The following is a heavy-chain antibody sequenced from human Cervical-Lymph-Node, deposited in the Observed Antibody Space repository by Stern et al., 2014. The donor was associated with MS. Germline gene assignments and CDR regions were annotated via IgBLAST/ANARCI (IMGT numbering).Heavy chain of an antibody. CDR1: GLTFSTSV. CDR3: ATSTASDAFDI. Sequence: VQLGEPGGGVVQPGRSLRLSCVASGLTFSTSVMHWVRQAPGKGLGWVAVVWNDGSKEHFTESVKGRFSTSRDTAKNTLHLQMSSLRAEDTAVYFCATSTASDAFDIWGQGTLVTVSS. CDR2: VWNDGSKE. V-gene: IGHV3-33*01. J-gene: IGHJ3*02. D-gene: IGHD2/OR15-2a*01.